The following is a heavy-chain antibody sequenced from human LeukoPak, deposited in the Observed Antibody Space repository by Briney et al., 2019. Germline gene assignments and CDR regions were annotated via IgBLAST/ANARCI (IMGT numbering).Heavy chain of an antibody. Sequence: GGSLRLSCAASGFTFSDYYMSWIRQAPGKGLELVSYISSSGSTIYYADSVKGRFTISRDNAKNSLYLQMNSLRAEDTAVYYCARRIVATIAQCYFDYWGQGTLVTVSS. CDR2: ISSSGSTI. J-gene: IGHJ4*02. CDR1: GFTFSDYY. CDR3: ARRIVATIAQCYFDY. D-gene: IGHD5-12*01. V-gene: IGHV3-11*04.